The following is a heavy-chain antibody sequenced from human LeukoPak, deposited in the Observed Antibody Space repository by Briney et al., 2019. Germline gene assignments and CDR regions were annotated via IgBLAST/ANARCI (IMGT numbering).Heavy chain of an antibody. CDR3: ASSVDTASLDY. CDR2: MSYSGRT. J-gene: IGHJ4*02. D-gene: IGHD5-18*01. CDR1: GGSISTVNYY. V-gene: IGHV4-39*07. Sequence: SETLSLTCTVSGGSISTVNYYWGWVRQPPGKGLEWIGSMSYSGRTYYNPSLKTRGTVSLDTSKNQFSLNLISVTAADTAVYYCASSVDTASLDYWGQGTLVTVSS.